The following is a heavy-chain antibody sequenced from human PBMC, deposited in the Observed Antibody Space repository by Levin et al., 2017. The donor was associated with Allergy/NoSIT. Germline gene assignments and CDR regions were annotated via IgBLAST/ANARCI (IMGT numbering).Heavy chain of an antibody. Sequence: GGSLRLSYAASGFTVSNYAMGWVRQRPGEGLEWVSGISGGGGGTHYADFVRGRFIISRDTSRNTLSLEMNDLRAEDTAIYRCEGSWTWGQGTLVTVSS. D-gene: IGHD3/OR15-3a*01. CDR2: ISGGGGGT. CDR3: EGSWT. CDR1: GFTVSNYA. J-gene: IGHJ4*02. V-gene: IGHV3-23*01.